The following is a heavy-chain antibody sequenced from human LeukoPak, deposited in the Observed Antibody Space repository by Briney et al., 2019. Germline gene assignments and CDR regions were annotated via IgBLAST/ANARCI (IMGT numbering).Heavy chain of an antibody. CDR3: AKVYGGYSYGLDY. CDR2: ISWNSGSI. Sequence: GGSLRLSCAASGFTFDDYAMHWVRQAPGKGLEWVSGISWNSGSIGYADSMKGRFTISRDNAKNSLYLQMNSLRAEDTALYYCAKVYGGYSYGLDYWGQGTLVTVSS. J-gene: IGHJ4*02. V-gene: IGHV3-9*01. D-gene: IGHD5-18*01. CDR1: GFTFDDYA.